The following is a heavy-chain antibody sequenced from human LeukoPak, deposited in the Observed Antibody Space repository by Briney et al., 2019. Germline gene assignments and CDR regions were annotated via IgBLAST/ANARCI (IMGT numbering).Heavy chain of an antibody. V-gene: IGHV3-23*01. CDR2: VSGSGGST. Sequence: GGSLRLSCAASGFTFGSYAMSWVRQAPGKGLEWVSAVSGSGGSTYYADSVKGRFTISRDNSKNTLYLQMNSLRAEDTAVYYCAKGSDYGRFDPWGQGTLVTVSS. J-gene: IGHJ5*02. CDR1: GFTFGSYA. D-gene: IGHD4-17*01. CDR3: AKGSDYGRFDP.